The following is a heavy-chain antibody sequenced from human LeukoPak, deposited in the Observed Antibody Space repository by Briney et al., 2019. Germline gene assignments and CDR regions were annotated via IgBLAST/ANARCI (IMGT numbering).Heavy chain of an antibody. CDR3: ASQYYYYYYRDV. CDR2: IYSGGST. CDR1: GFTVSSNY. Sequence: GGSLRLSCAASGFTVSSNYMSWVRQAPGKGLEWASVIYSGGSTYYADSVKGRFTISRDNSKNTLYLQMNSLRAEDTAVYYCASQYYYYYYRDVWGKGTTVTVSS. V-gene: IGHV3-53*01. J-gene: IGHJ6*03.